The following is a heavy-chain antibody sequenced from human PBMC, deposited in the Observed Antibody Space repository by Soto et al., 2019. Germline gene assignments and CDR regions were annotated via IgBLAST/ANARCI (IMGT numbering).Heavy chain of an antibody. V-gene: IGHV5-51*01. CDR1: GYSFTSYW. J-gene: IGHJ6*02. Sequence: GESLKISCKGSGYSFTSYWIGWVRQMPGKGLEWMGIIYPGDSDTRYSPPLQGQVTISADKSISTAYLQWSSLKASDTAMYYCARPVQWYYYGMDVWGQGTTVTVSS. CDR2: IYPGDSDT. D-gene: IGHD6-19*01. CDR3: ARPVQWYYYGMDV.